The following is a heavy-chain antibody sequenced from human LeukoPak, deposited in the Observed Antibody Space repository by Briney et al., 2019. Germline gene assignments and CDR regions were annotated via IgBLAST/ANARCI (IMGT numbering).Heavy chain of an antibody. J-gene: IGHJ4*02. V-gene: IGHV3-7*01. CDR1: GFTFSDYY. CDR3: ARITMVRGVLY. D-gene: IGHD3-10*01. CDR2: IKQDGSEK. Sequence: GGSLRLSCAASGFTFSDYYMSWIRQAPGKGLEWVANIKQDGSEKYYVDSVKGRFTISRDNAKNSLYLQMNSLRAEDTAVYYCARITMVRGVLYWGQGTLVTVSS.